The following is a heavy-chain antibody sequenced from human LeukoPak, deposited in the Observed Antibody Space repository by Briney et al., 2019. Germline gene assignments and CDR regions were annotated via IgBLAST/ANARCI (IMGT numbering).Heavy chain of an antibody. V-gene: IGHV4-39*01. D-gene: IGHD1-26*01. CDR3: ARQGSGWALSYALFDY. CDR2: IYYSGST. J-gene: IGHJ4*02. CDR1: GGSISSSSYY. Sequence: SETLSLTCTVSGGSISSSSYYWGWIRQPPGKGLEWIGSIYYSGSTYYNPSLKSRVTISVDTSKNQFSLKLSSVTAADTAVYYCARQGSGWALSYALFDYWGQGTLVTVSS.